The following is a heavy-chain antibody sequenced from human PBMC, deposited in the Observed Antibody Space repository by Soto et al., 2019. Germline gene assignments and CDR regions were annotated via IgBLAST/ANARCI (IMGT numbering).Heavy chain of an antibody. CDR3: ASRYQGGWYVGLGVDYYYGMDV. V-gene: IGHV1-69*13. CDR1: GGTFSSYS. J-gene: IGHJ6*02. Sequence: SVKVSCNASGGTFSSYSISWLRQAPGQGVDWMGGIIPIFGTANYAQKFQGRVTITADESTSPANIKLSSLRSVDTAVYYSASRYQGGWYVGLGVDYYYGMDVWGQGSTVTVSS. CDR2: IIPIFGTA. D-gene: IGHD6-19*01.